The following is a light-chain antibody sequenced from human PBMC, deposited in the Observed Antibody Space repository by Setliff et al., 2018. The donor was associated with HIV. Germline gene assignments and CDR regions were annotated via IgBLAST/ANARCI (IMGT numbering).Light chain of an antibody. CDR2: RNN. CDR3: AVWDDSLRM. Sequence: QSVLTQPPSASGTPGQRVTISCSGNNSNVGSNYIYWYQQVTGMAPKLLIHRNNQRPSGVPDRFSGSKSGTSASLAISGLRPEDEADYYCAVWDDSLRMFGGGTKVT. V-gene: IGLV1-47*01. J-gene: IGLJ3*02. CDR1: NSNVGSNY.